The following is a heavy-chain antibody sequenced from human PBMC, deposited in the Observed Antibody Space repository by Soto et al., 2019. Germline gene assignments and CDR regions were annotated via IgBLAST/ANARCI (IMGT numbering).Heavy chain of an antibody. Sequence: PGGSLRLSCAASGFTYSTYTMHWVRQAPGKGLEWVSYISSSSSTIYYADSVKGRFTISRDNAKNSLYLQMNSLRAEDTAVYYCARHPERIAQIGWFNPWGQGTLVTVS. CDR3: ARHPERIAQIGWFNP. CDR1: GFTYSTYT. J-gene: IGHJ5*02. CDR2: ISSSSSTI. D-gene: IGHD6-13*01. V-gene: IGHV3-48*01.